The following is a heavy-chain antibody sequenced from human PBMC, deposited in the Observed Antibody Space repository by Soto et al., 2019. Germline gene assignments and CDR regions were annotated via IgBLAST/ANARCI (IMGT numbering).Heavy chain of an antibody. D-gene: IGHD3-9*01. CDR1: GFTFTSSA. V-gene: IGHV1-58*02. Sequence: SVKVSCKASGFTFTSSAMQWVRQARGQRLEWIGWIVVGSGNTNYAQKFQERVTITRDMSTSTAYMELSSLRSEDTAVYYCAAAYDILTGYNKLYYYCGMDVWGQGTTVTVSS. CDR3: AAAYDILTGYNKLYYYCGMDV. J-gene: IGHJ6*02. CDR2: IVVGSGNT.